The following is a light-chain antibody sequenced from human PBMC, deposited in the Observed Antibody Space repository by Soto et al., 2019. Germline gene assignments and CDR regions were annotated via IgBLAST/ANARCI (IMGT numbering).Light chain of an antibody. V-gene: IGKV4-1*01. CDR2: WAS. CDR3: QQYYTAPLT. Sequence: EIVMTQSPYALAVSTGETATLNCNFSQRVLYSSDNKNYLTWYQQKSGQPPKLLIYWASTRESGVPDRFSGSGSGADFTLTISSLQAEDVAVYHCQQYYTAPLTFGGGTKVDI. J-gene: IGKJ4*01. CDR1: QRVLYSSDNKNY.